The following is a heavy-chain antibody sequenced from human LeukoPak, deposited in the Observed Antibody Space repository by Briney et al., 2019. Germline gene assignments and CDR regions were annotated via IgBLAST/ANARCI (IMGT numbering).Heavy chain of an antibody. CDR3: AKRDGDYRGDAFDI. D-gene: IGHD4-17*01. V-gene: IGHV3-23*01. J-gene: IGHJ3*02. CDR1: GFTFSSYV. Sequence: GGSLRLSCAASGFTFSSYVMSWVRQAPGKGLEWVSAIRGSGGSTYYADSVKGRFTISRDNSKNTLFLQMSSLRAEDTAVYYCAKRDGDYRGDAFDIWGQGTMVTVSS. CDR2: IRGSGGST.